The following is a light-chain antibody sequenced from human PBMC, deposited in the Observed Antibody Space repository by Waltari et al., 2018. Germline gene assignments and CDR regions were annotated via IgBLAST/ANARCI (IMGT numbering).Light chain of an antibody. CDR1: SSDVGPYAY. J-gene: IGLJ1*01. CDR2: DVS. Sequence: QSALTQPASVSGSPGQSITIPCTGTSSDVGPYAYASWYQQHPGKAPQLMIYDVSNRPSGISNRFSGSKSGNTASLSISGLQTEDEAEYYCSAYTTSVTLVFGTGTKVTVL. CDR3: SAYTTSVTLV. V-gene: IGLV2-14*03.